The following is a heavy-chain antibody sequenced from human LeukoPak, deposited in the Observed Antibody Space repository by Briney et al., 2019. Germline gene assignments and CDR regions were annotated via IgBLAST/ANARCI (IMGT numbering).Heavy chain of an antibody. J-gene: IGHJ4*02. CDR2: ISAYNDNT. V-gene: IGHV1-18*01. D-gene: IGHD3-22*01. CDR1: GYTFTSYG. CDR3: ARGYYYDSSGYYQY. Sequence: ASVKVSCKASGYTFTSYGISWVRQAPGQGLEWMGWISAYNDNTNYAQKLQGRVTMTTDTSTSTAYMELRSLRSDDTAVYYCARGYYYDSSGYYQYWGQGTLVTVSS.